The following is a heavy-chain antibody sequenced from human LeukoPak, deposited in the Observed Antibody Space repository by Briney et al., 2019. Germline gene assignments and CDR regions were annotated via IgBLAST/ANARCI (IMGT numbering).Heavy chain of an antibody. Sequence: PGGSLRLSCAASGFTVSSYAMHWVRQPIGKGLEWVSALGIAGDTFYPGSVKGRFTISRENAKNSLYLQMNSLRAEDTAMYYCARQKQSHGNFDYWGQGTLATVSS. V-gene: IGHV3-13*01. J-gene: IGHJ4*02. CDR3: ARQKQSHGNFDY. CDR1: GFTVSSYA. D-gene: IGHD1-26*01. CDR2: LGIAGDT.